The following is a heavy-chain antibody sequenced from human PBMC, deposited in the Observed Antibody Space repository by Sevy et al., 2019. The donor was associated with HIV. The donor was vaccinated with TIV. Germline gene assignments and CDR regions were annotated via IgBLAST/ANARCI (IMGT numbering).Heavy chain of an antibody. D-gene: IGHD3-3*01. CDR1: GYTFTSYG. CDR3: ARAHAPHYDFWSGPFDY. CDR2: ISAYNGNT. V-gene: IGHV1-18*01. Sequence: ASVKVSCKASGYTFTSYGISWVRQAPGQGLEWMGWISAYNGNTNYAQKLQGRVTMTTDTSTSTVYMELRSLRYDDTAVHYCARAHAPHYDFWSGPFDYWGQGTLVTVSS. J-gene: IGHJ4*02.